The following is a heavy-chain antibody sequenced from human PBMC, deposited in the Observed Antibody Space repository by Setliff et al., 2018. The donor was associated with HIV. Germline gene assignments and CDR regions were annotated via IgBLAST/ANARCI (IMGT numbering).Heavy chain of an antibody. D-gene: IGHD3-22*01. V-gene: IGHV1-2*02. CDR1: GYTFTRYY. J-gene: IGHJ3*02. Sequence: ASVKVSCKASGYTFTRYYMHWVRQAPGQGLEWMGWINPNSGGTNYAQKFQGRVTMTRDTSISTAYMELSRLRSDDTAVYYCASRPSRQTLNYEDAFDIWGQGTMVTVSS. CDR3: ASRPSRQTLNYEDAFDI. CDR2: INPNSGGT.